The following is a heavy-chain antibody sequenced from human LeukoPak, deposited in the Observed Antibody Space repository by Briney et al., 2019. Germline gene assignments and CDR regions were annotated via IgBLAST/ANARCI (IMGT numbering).Heavy chain of an antibody. CDR1: GYTFTSYG. CDR2: ISAYNGNT. J-gene: IGHJ6*02. CDR3: ARGPPSDIVVVPADPYYYYGMDV. D-gene: IGHD2-2*01. V-gene: IGHV1-18*01. Sequence: ASVKVSCTASGYTFTSYGISWVRQAPGQGLEWMGWISAYNGNTNYAQKLQGRVTMTTDTSTSTAYMELRSLRSDDTAVYYCARGPPSDIVVVPADPYYYYGMDVWGQGTTVTVSS.